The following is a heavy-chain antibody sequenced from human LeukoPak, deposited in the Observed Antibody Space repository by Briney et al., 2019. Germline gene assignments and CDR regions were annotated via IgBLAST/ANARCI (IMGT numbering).Heavy chain of an antibody. CDR1: GYAIISGGFS. CDR2: IYDRGPA. D-gene: IGHD3-10*01. CDR3: ARSRQASGLFSS. Sequence: PSETLSLTCTVSGYAIISGGFSWNRIRQPPGKGLEWIGCIYDRGPAHYNPSLKSRFTISVDRPKNQFFFNVTSLTAADTAVYYCARSRQASGLFSSWGQGTLVVVSS. J-gene: IGHJ5*02. V-gene: IGHV4-30-2*01.